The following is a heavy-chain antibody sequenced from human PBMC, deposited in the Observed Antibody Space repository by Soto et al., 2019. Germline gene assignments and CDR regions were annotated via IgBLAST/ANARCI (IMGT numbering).Heavy chain of an antibody. CDR2: IIPILGIA. CDR3: AVWTMDRGVIPNWNY. D-gene: IGHD3-10*01. Sequence: QVQLVQSGAEVKKPGSSVKVSCKASGGTFSSYTISWVRQAPGQGLEWMGRIIPILGIANYAQKFQGRVTITADKSTSPAYMELSSLRSEDTAVYYCAVWTMDRGVIPNWNYWGQGTLVTVSS. J-gene: IGHJ4*02. V-gene: IGHV1-69*02. CDR1: GGTFSSYT.